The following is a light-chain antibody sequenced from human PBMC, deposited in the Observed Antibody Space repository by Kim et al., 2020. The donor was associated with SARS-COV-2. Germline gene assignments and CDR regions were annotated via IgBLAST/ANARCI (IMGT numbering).Light chain of an antibody. CDR1: TSNIGSDT. Sequence: QSLLTQPPSASGTPGQRVTISCSGTTSNIGSDTVNWYQQFPGTAPKLLIYSSTQRPSGVPDRFSGSKSGTSASLAISAPQSEDEADYYCASWDEGLNGPVFGGGTQLTVL. CDR2: SST. J-gene: IGLJ3*02. CDR3: ASWDEGLNGPV. V-gene: IGLV1-44*01.